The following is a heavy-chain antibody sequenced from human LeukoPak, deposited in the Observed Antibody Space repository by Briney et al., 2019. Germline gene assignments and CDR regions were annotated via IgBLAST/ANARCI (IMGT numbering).Heavy chain of an antibody. CDR1: GDSISVYY. Sequence: SETLSLTCTVSGDSISVYYWNWIRQPPGKGLEWIGYIYCSGSTTYNPSLKSRVTISEDTSKNQFSLKLSSVTAADTAVYYCARSPSPFDAFDIWGQGTMVTVSS. CDR2: IYCSGST. V-gene: IGHV4-59*08. CDR3: ARSPSPFDAFDI. J-gene: IGHJ3*02.